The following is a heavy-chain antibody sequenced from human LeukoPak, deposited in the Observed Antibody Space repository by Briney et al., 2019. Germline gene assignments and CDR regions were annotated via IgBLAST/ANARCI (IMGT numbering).Heavy chain of an antibody. CDR1: GFTFSSYW. D-gene: IGHD3-3*01. J-gene: IGHJ3*02. V-gene: IGHV3-7*03. CDR2: IKQDGSEK. CDR3: ARDRASMLRFLEWSPNAFDI. Sequence: GGSLRLSCAASGFTFSSYWMSWVRQAPGKGLEWVANIKQDGSEKYYVDSVKGRFTISRDNAKNSLYLQMNSLRAEDTAVYYCARDRASMLRFLEWSPNAFDIWGQGTMVTVSS.